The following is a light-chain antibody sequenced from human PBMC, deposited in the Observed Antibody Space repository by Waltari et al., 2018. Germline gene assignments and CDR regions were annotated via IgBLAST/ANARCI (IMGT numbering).Light chain of an antibody. V-gene: IGKV3-20*01. Sequence: EIVLTQSPGTLSFSPGERATLSCRASQSVSSSYLAWYQQKPGQAPRLLIYGASSRATGIPDRFSGSGSGTDFTLIISRLEPEDFAVYYCQQYGSSPHTFGQGTKLEIK. CDR3: QQYGSSPHT. CDR2: GAS. CDR1: QSVSSSY. J-gene: IGKJ2*01.